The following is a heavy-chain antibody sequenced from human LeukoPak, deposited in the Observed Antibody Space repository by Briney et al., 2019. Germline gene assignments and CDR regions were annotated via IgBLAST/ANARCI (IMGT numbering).Heavy chain of an antibody. Sequence: GGSLRLSCTASGFTFRDYSVNCVRQAPGKGLEGFSCMTGISDIYYADSVKGRFTISRDNAKNSVYLQMNSLRAEDTGIYSCARAIRPWGQGTLVTVSS. D-gene: IGHD3-3*01. CDR1: GFTFRDYS. CDR3: ARAIRP. V-gene: IGHV3-69-1*02. J-gene: IGHJ5*02. CDR2: MTGISDI.